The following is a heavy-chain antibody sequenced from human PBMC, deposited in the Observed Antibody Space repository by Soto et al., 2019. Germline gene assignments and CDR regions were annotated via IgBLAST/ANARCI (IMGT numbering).Heavy chain of an antibody. CDR3: AKAGYSSDFWRIDD. D-gene: IGHD6-19*01. CDR1: GFTFSSYA. J-gene: IGHJ4*02. CDR2: ISGSGGST. Sequence: GGSLRLSCAASGFTFSSYAMSWVRQAPGKGLEWVSAISGSGGSTYYADSVKGRFTISRDNSKNTLYLQMNSLRAEDTAVYYCAKAGYSSDFWRIDDWGQGTLVTVSS. V-gene: IGHV3-23*01.